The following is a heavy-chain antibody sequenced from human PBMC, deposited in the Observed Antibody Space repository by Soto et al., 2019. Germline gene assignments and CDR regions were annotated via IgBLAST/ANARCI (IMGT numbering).Heavy chain of an antibody. J-gene: IGHJ3*02. CDR1: GYTFTGYY. D-gene: IGHD4-17*01. Sequence: GASVKVSCKASGYTFTGYYMHWVRQAPGQGLEWMGWVNPNSGGANYAQKFQGRVTMARDTSTSTANMELSRLRSDDTAVYYCARSDDYCDNWIEGNDFDMWGQGTMVTVSS. CDR2: VNPNSGGA. V-gene: IGHV1-2*02. CDR3: ARSDDYCDNWIEGNDFDM.